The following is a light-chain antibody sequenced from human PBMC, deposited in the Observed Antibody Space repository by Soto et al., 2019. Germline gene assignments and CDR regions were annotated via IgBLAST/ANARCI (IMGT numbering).Light chain of an antibody. Sequence: DIQMTQSPSSLYASVGDRVTITCRASQAIYNYLAWYQQTPGKVPTLLISAASTLQSGVPSRFSGSGSGTDFTLTIGTLQPEDAATYYCPKFSAVPTFGGGTKVEI. J-gene: IGKJ4*01. CDR1: QAIYNY. V-gene: IGKV1-27*01. CDR2: AAS. CDR3: PKFSAVPT.